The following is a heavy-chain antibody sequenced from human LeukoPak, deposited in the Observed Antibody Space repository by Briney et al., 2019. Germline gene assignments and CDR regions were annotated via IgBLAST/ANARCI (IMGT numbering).Heavy chain of an antibody. CDR3: TRYAAGYYNSSGRTAGY. Sequence: SVKVSCKVPGDTFSSYAISWVRQAPGRGLEWMGRIFPIFGTANYAQELRGSVTITPDASTSTAYMELSSLRSEDTAVYYCTRYAAGYYNSSGRTAGYWGQGTLVTVSS. CDR1: GDTFSSYA. CDR2: IFPIFGTA. J-gene: IGHJ4*02. V-gene: IGHV1-69*13. D-gene: IGHD3-22*01.